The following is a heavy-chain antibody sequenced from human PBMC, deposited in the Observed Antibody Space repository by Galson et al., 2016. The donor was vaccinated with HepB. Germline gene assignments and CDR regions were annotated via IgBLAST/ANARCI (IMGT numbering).Heavy chain of an antibody. D-gene: IGHD2-8*01. Sequence: LSLTCAVSGCSISTSNWWTWLRQSPGKGLEWIGEIYHTGVTNYNPSVKSRVTISVDKSTNQFSLKLISMTAADTAVYYCASNGRTARGAFDIWGQGTMVTVSS. CDR1: GCSISTSNW. J-gene: IGHJ3*02. CDR3: ASNGRTARGAFDI. V-gene: IGHV4-4*02. CDR2: IYHTGVT.